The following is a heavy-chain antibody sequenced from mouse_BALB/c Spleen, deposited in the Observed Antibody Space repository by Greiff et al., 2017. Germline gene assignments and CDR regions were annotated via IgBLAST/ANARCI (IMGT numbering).Heavy chain of an antibody. D-gene: IGHD4-1*01. J-gene: IGHJ2*01. Sequence: QVQLQQSGAELAKPGASVKMSCKASGYTFTSYWMHWVKQRPGQGLEWIGYINPSTGYTEYNQKFKDKATLTADKSSSTAYMQLSSLTSEDSAVYYCASATWDFAGYWGQGTTLTVSS. CDR1: GYTFTSYW. CDR2: INPSTGYT. V-gene: IGHV1-7*01. CDR3: ASATWDFAGY.